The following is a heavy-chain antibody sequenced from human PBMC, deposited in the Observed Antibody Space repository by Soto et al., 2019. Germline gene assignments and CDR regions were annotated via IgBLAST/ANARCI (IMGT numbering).Heavy chain of an antibody. CDR1: GSARMCYS. J-gene: IGHJ4*01. CDR2: INPKSGGT. D-gene: IGHD1-26*01. Sequence: SLNVSGKASGSARMCYSVIGVRQAPGQGFEWMGWINPKSGGTKYPQKFQGRVTMTRDTSLSTVYMTLTRLTSDDPAVYYCARHQAKDGGSAGFHYWGQGTLVTVS. V-gene: IGHV1-2*02. CDR3: ARHQAKDGGSAGFHY.